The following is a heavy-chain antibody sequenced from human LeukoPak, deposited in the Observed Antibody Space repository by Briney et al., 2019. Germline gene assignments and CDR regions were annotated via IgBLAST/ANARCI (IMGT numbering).Heavy chain of an antibody. CDR3: ARDRYYYDSSGYIRMDV. V-gene: IGHV3-21*01. Sequence: PGGSLRLSCAASGFTFSSYSMNWVRQAPGKGLEWVSSISSSSSYIYYADSVKGRFTISRDNAKNSLYLQMNSLRAEDTAVYYCARDRYYYDSSGYIRMDVWGKGTTVTISS. CDR2: ISSSSSYI. J-gene: IGHJ6*03. D-gene: IGHD3-22*01. CDR1: GFTFSSYS.